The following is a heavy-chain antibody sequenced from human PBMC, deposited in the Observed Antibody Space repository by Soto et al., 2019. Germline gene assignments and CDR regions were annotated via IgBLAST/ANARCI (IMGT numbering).Heavy chain of an antibody. CDR1: GGSISSSNW. CDR2: ISDIAYT. D-gene: IGHD3-10*01. J-gene: IGHJ6*02. CDR3: ARQGFGVLHGLVDV. V-gene: IGHV4-4*02. Sequence: SETLSLTCAVSGGSISSSNWWSWVRLPPGKGLEWIGYISDIAYTSYNPSLKGRVSISVDTSKNQFSLTLTSVTAADTAVYYCARQGFGVLHGLVDVWGQGTTVTVSS.